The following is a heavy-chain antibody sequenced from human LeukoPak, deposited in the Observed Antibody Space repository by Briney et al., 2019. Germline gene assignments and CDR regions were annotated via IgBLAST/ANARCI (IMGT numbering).Heavy chain of an antibody. J-gene: IGHJ5*02. V-gene: IGHV4-30-4*01. CDR2: IYYSGST. CDR3: ASRTVTTFRFDP. Sequence: QTLSLTCTVSGGSISSGDYYWSWIRQPPGKGLEGIGYIYYSGSTYYNPSLKSRVTISVDTSKNQFSLKLSSVTAADTAVYYCASRTVTTFRFDPWGQGTLVTVSS. CDR1: GGSISSGDYY. D-gene: IGHD4-17*01.